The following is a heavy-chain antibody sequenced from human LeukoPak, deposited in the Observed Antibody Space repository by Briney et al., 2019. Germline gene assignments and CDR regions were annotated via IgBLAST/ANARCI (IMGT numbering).Heavy chain of an antibody. CDR1: GFTFDDYA. Sequence: GGSVRLSCAASGFTFDDYAMHWVRQVPGKGLEWVSGISWYSGSTVYADSVRGRFTISRDNAKNSLYLQMNSLRAEDTALYFCARRSGSREFDYWGQGTLVTVSS. CDR2: ISWYSGST. D-gene: IGHD3-10*01. J-gene: IGHJ4*02. V-gene: IGHV3-9*01. CDR3: ARRSGSREFDY.